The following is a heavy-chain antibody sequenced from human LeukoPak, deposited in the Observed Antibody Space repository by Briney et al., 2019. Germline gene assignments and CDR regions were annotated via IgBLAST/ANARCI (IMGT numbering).Heavy chain of an antibody. Sequence: SETLSLTCTVSGGSISSYYWSWIRQPPGKGLEWIGYIYYSGSTNYNPSLKSRVTISVDTSKNQFSLKLSSVTAADTAVYYCAGSGENLQHWGQGTLVTVSS. CDR2: IYYSGST. J-gene: IGHJ1*01. CDR3: AGSGENLQH. D-gene: IGHD2-21*01. CDR1: GGSISSYY. V-gene: IGHV4-59*08.